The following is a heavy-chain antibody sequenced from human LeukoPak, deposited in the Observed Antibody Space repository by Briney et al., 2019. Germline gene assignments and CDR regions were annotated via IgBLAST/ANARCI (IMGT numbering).Heavy chain of an antibody. CDR1: GFTFSSYW. CDR3: AKSTVATDAWDY. D-gene: IGHD5-12*01. V-gene: IGHV3-23*01. J-gene: IGHJ4*02. Sequence: GGSLRLSCAASGFTFSSYWMHWVRQAPGKGLEWVSAISGSGGSTYYADSVKGRFTISRDNSKNTLYLQMNSLRAEDTAVYYCAKSTVATDAWDYWGQGTLVTVSS. CDR2: ISGSGGST.